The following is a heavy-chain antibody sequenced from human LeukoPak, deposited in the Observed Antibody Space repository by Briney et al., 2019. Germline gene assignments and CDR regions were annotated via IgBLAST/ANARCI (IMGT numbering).Heavy chain of an antibody. J-gene: IGHJ4*02. D-gene: IGHD3-16*01. V-gene: IGHV4-59*12. CDR1: GGSISSYY. Sequence: SETLSLTCTVSGGSISSYYWSWIRQPPGKGLEWIGYIYYSGSTNYNPSLKSRVTISVDTSKNQFSLKLSSVTAADTAVYYCLRYFDYWGQGTLVTVSS. CDR2: IYYSGST. CDR3: LRYFDY.